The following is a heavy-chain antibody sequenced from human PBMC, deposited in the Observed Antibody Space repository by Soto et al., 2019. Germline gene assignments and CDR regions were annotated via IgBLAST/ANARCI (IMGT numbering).Heavy chain of an antibody. CDR3: ARAFWNDRNY. Sequence: GGSLRLSCAASGFTFSSYAMHWVRQAPGKGLEWVAVISYDGSNKYYADSVKGRFTISRDNSKNTLYLQMNSLRAEDTAVYYCARAFWNDRNYWGQGTLVTVSS. CDR2: ISYDGSNK. J-gene: IGHJ4*02. V-gene: IGHV3-30-3*01. D-gene: IGHD1-1*01. CDR1: GFTFSSYA.